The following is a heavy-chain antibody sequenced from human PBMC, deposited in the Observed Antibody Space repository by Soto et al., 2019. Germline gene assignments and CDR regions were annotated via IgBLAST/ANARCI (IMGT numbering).Heavy chain of an antibody. J-gene: IGHJ3*02. CDR1: GVSISSGGYY. D-gene: IGHD4-17*01. V-gene: IGHV4-31*03. CDR3: ARGPTDDGAFDI. CDR2: IYYSGST. Sequence: QVQLQESGPGLVKPSQTLSLSCTVSGVSISSGGYYWSWIRQHPGKGLEWIGYIYYSGSTYYNPSHKSRVTISVDTSKNQFSLKLSSVTAADTAVYYCARGPTDDGAFDIWGQGTMVTVSS.